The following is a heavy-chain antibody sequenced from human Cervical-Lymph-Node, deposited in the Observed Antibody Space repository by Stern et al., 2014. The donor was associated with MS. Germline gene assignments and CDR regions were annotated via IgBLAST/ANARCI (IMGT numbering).Heavy chain of an antibody. J-gene: IGHJ4*02. Sequence: EVQLVESGAEVKKPGESLKISCEASGYLFDDYWIGWVRQMSGRGLELVAIIFPRDSNTRYSPSVQGQVTISADNSISTASLQWRSLRASDTAIYYCGRSPATPSGYDRFDYWGQGALVTVSS. CDR1: GYLFDDYW. CDR2: IFPRDSNT. D-gene: IGHD5-12*01. V-gene: IGHV5-51*03. CDR3: GRSPATPSGYDRFDY.